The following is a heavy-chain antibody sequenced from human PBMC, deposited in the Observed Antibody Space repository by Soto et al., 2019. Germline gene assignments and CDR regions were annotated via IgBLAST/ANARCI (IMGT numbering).Heavy chain of an antibody. J-gene: IGHJ6*03. CDR2: IYSGGST. CDR3: ARETPLGGSEGGDYYYYMDV. CDR1: GFTVSSNY. Sequence: EVQLVESGGGLVQPGGSLRLSCAASGFTVSSNYMSWVRQAPGKGLEWVSVIYSGGSTDYADSVKGRFTISRDNSKNTLYLQMNSLRAEDTAAYYCARETPLGGSEGGDYYYYMDVWGKGTTVTVAS. V-gene: IGHV3-66*01. D-gene: IGHD3-16*01.